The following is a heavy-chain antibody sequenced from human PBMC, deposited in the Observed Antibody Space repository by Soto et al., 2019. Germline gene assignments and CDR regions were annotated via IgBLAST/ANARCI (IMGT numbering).Heavy chain of an antibody. CDR3: AKDGGVTTDDAFDI. D-gene: IGHD4-17*01. J-gene: IGHJ3*02. V-gene: IGHV3-21*01. Sequence: EVQLVESGGGLVKPGGSLRLSCAASGFTFSSYSMNWVRQAPGKGLEWVSSISSSSSYIYYADSVKGRFTISRDNAKNSLYLQMNSLRAEDTAVYYCAKDGGVTTDDAFDIWGQGTMVTVSS. CDR2: ISSSSSYI. CDR1: GFTFSSYS.